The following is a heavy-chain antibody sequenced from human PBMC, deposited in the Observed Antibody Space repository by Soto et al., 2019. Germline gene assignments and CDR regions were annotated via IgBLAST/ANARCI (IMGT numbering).Heavy chain of an antibody. CDR2: INPKSGGT. CDR1: GYSFTDYH. D-gene: IGHD2-8*01. CDR3: ARGHSTDCSNGVCSFFYNHEMDV. V-gene: IGHV1-2*04. J-gene: IGHJ6*02. Sequence: ASVKVSCKASGYSFTDYHIHWVRQAPGQGLEWLGRINPKSGGTSTAQKFQGWVTMTRDRSISTVYMELTRLRSDDTAVYFCARGHSTDCSNGVCSFFYNHEMDVWGQGTTVTSP.